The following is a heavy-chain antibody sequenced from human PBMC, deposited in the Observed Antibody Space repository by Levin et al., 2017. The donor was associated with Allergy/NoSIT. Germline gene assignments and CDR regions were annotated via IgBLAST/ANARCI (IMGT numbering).Heavy chain of an antibody. CDR2: ISYDGSKK. CDR3: ARVHSDSSAFYLGFGDY. D-gene: IGHD3-22*01. V-gene: IGHV3-30-3*01. Sequence: PGGSLRLSCAASGFTFSTYSLYWVRQAPAKGLEWVAFISYDGSKKSYGDSVKGRCSISRDNSKNTLYLQMNSLTTEDTAVYYCARVHSDSSAFYLGFGDYWGQGTLVTVSS. CDR1: GFTFSTYS. J-gene: IGHJ4*02.